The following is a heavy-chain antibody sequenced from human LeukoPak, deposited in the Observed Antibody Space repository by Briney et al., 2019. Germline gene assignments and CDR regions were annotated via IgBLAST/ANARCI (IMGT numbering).Heavy chain of an antibody. V-gene: IGHV3-21*04. CDR3: AKASAMIVVVSKHFDY. J-gene: IGHJ4*02. CDR1: GFTFSSYS. CDR2: ISGNSRYI. Sequence: PGGSLRLSCAASGFTFSSYSMTWVRQAPGKGLEWVSSISGNSRYIYYADSVKGRFTISRDNSKNTLYLQMNSLRAEDTAVYYCAKASAMIVVVSKHFDYWGQGTLVTVSS. D-gene: IGHD3-22*01.